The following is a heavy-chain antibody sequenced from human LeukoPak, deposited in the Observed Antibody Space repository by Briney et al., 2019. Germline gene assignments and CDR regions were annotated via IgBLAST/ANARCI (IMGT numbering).Heavy chain of an antibody. CDR1: GISFSDHY. D-gene: IGHD3-22*01. Sequence: GGSLRLSCAVSGISFSDHYMDWLRQAPGKGLDWVGRIKSETGGGTTDYAAPVKGRFTISRDNSKNTLYLQMNSLKTEDTAVYYCARDYAGDTSGLVLDYWGQGTLVTVSS. J-gene: IGHJ4*02. CDR2: IKSETGGGTT. V-gene: IGHV3-15*01. CDR3: ARDYAGDTSGLVLDY.